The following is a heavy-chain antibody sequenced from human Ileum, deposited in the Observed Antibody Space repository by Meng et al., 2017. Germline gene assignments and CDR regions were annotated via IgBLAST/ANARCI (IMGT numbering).Heavy chain of an antibody. CDR1: GASMSVVSY. CDR2: IDHLGIA. Sequence: VQLQEWGPGLVKASETLSLTGSVSGASMSVVSYWSWVRQSPGKGLEWIGQIDHLGIAYYKPSLKSRVTMSIDQSKSQFSLRLTSVSAADTAVYYCARHGGYYQDFWGQGTLVTVSS. V-gene: IGHV4-4*02. CDR3: ARHGGYYQDF. D-gene: IGHD4-23*01. J-gene: IGHJ4*02.